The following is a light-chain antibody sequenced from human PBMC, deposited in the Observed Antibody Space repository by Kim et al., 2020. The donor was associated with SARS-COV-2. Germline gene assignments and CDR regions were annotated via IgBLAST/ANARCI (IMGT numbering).Light chain of an antibody. V-gene: IGKV1-33*01. J-gene: IGKJ4*01. CDR3: QQYDNLLLLT. CDR2: DAS. CDR1: QDISNY. Sequence: SVGDRVTINCQASQDISNYLNWYQQKPGKAPKLLIYDASNLETGVPSRFSGSGSGTDFTFTISSLQPEDIATYYCQQYDNLLLLTFGGGTKVDIK.